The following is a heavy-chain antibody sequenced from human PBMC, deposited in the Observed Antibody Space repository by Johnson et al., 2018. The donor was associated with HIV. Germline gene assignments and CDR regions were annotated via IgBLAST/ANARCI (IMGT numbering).Heavy chain of an antibody. Sequence: QVLLVESGGGVVQPGRSLRLSCAASGFTFRSNGMHWVRQAPGQGLEWVTFIQYDGSGKSYADSVKGRFTVSRDNSKNTLYLQMNSLRAEDTAVYFCARDRRYYDSSGYYHDAFDIWGQGTMVTVSS. V-gene: IGHV3-33*05. CDR1: GFTFRSNG. CDR3: ARDRRYYDSSGYYHDAFDI. CDR2: IQYDGSGK. J-gene: IGHJ3*02. D-gene: IGHD3-22*01.